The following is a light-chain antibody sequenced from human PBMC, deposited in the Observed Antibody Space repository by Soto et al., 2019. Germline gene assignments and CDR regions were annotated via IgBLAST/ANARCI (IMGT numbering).Light chain of an antibody. V-gene: IGKV3D-20*02. CDR3: QQRSNWPPV. CDR1: QSVSSSY. Sequence: DIVMTQSPATLSVSPGGRATLSCRASQSVSSSYLAWYQQKPGQAPRLLIYYASNRATGIPARFSGSGSGTDFTLTISSLEPEDFAVYYCQQRSNWPPVFGGGTKVDIK. J-gene: IGKJ4*01. CDR2: YAS.